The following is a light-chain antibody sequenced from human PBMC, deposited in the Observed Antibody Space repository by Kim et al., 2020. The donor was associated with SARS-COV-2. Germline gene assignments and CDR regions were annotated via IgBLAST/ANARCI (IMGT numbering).Light chain of an antibody. CDR2: KAS. J-gene: IGKJ5*01. CDR1: QYITRR. Sequence: ASVGDRVTITCRASQYITRRLAWYQQKPGKAPKVLISKASTLESGVPSTFSGSGSGTDFTLTISSLQPDDFATYYCQQYDTYPITFGQGTRLEIK. V-gene: IGKV1-5*03. CDR3: QQYDTYPIT.